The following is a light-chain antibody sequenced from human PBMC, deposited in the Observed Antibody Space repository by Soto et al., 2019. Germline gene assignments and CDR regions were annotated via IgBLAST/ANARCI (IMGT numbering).Light chain of an antibody. V-gene: IGLV2-14*01. CDR1: SSDVGGYNY. Sequence: QSVLTQPASVSGSPGQSITISCTGTSSDVGGYNYVSWYQQHPGKAPKLMIYEVSNRPSGVSNRFSGSKSGNTASLTISGLQAEDEADYYCSSYTSISTLVFGTGTKVTV. CDR2: EVS. J-gene: IGLJ1*01. CDR3: SSYTSISTLV.